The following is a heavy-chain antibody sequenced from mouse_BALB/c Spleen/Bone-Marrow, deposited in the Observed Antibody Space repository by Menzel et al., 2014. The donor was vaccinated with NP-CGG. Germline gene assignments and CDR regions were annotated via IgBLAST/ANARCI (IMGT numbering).Heavy chain of an antibody. CDR3: ARYGSSYYFDY. Sequence: QVQLQQSGPELVKPGASVRTSCKASGYTFTSYYIHWVKQRPGQGLEWIGWIYPGNVNTKYNEKFKGKATLTADKSSSTAYMQLSSLTSEDSAVYFCARYGSSYYFDYWGQGTTLTVSS. V-gene: IGHV1S56*01. CDR1: GYTFTSYY. D-gene: IGHD1-1*01. J-gene: IGHJ2*01. CDR2: IYPGNVNT.